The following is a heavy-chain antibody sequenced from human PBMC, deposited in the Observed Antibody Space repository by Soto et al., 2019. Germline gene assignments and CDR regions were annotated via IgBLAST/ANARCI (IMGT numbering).Heavy chain of an antibody. V-gene: IGHV3-23*01. D-gene: IGHD6-6*01. CDR1: GFAFSSHP. CDR3: ARRAFGSSRSFDI. Sequence: GGSLRLSCTGSGFAFSSHPMSWVRQAPERGLEWVSGISDGGDLTYNADSVRGRFTISRDNSKNTLFLQMNSLRVEDTAVYYCARRAFGSSRSFDIWGQGTMVTGS. CDR2: ISDGGDLT. J-gene: IGHJ3*02.